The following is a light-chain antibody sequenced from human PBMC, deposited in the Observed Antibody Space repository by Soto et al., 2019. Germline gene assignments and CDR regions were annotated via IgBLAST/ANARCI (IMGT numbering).Light chain of an antibody. Sequence: NFMLTQPPSVPGSPGKTVTISCTRSSGSIVSNYVQWYQQRPGSAPSTVIYEDSQRPSGVPDRFSGSIDSSSNSAFLSISGVKTEDEADYYCQSYAASDLIIFGGGTKLTVL. CDR3: QSYAASDLII. CDR2: EDS. CDR1: SGSIVSNY. J-gene: IGLJ2*01. V-gene: IGLV6-57*04.